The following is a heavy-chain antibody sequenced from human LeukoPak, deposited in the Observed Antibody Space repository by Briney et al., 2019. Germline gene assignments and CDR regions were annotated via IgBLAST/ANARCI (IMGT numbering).Heavy chain of an antibody. CDR3: AKDSPGYYYDSSGYFDS. CDR2: ISGSGGST. D-gene: IGHD3-22*01. V-gene: IGHV3-23*01. CDR1: GFTFSSYA. J-gene: IGHJ4*02. Sequence: PGGSLRLSCAASGFTFSSYAMSWVRQAPGKGLEWVSAISGSGGSTYYADSVKGRFTISRDNSKNTLYLQMNSLRAEDTAVYYCAKDSPGYYYDSSGYFDSWGQGTLVIVSS.